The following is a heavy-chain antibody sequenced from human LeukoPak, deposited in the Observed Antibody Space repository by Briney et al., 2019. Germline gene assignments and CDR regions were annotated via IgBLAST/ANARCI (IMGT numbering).Heavy chain of an antibody. V-gene: IGHV3-30*02. Sequence: PGGSLRLSCAASGFTFSTHGMHWVRQAPGKGLEWVAFIRYDGINKYYADSVKGRFTISRDNSKNTLYLQMNSLRAEDTAVYYCAKEKGGDYQTRYYFDYWGQGTLVTVSS. CDR1: GFTFSTHG. CDR2: IRYDGINK. D-gene: IGHD2-21*02. CDR3: AKEKGGDYQTRYYFDY. J-gene: IGHJ4*02.